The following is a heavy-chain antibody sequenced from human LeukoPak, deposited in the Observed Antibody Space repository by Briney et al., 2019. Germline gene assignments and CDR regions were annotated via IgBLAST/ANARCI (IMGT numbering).Heavy chain of an antibody. CDR2: ISTTGGNT. D-gene: IGHD6-19*01. CDR3: AKDAMAGTGTFDY. J-gene: IGHJ4*02. V-gene: IGHV3-23*01. Sequence: PGGSLRLSCVASGFNFNNYAMSWVRQAPGKGLEWVSSISTTGGNTYYAHSVKGRFTISRDKSENTMFLQMNGLRAEDTAVYYCAKDAMAGTGTFDYWGQGTLVTVSS. CDR1: GFNFNNYA.